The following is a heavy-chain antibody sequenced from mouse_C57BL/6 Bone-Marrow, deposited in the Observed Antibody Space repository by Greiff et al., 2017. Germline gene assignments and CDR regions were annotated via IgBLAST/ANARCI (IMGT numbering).Heavy chain of an antibody. CDR1: GYSITSGYY. J-gene: IGHJ4*01. V-gene: IGHV3-6*01. D-gene: IGHD2-2*01. CDR2: ISYDGSN. Sequence: EVQVVESGPGLVKPSQSLSLTCSVTGYSITSGYYWNWIRQFPGNQLEWMGYISYDGSNNYYPSLKNRISITRDTSKNQIYLKLNTGTTEDTATYDCASGGYRDYAMDYWGQGTSGTVSS. CDR3: ASGGYRDYAMDY.